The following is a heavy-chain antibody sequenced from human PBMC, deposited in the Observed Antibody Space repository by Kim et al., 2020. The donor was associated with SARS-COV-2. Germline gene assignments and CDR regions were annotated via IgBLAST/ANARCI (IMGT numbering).Heavy chain of an antibody. CDR1: AFTFSDHS. J-gene: IGHJ4*02. CDR2: TRNKANRYTT. CDR3: VRMASGGYSDY. D-gene: IGHD6-19*01. Sequence: GGSLRLSCAASAFTFSDHSMDWVRQAPGQGLEWVGRTRNKANRYTTEYAASVRGRFTISRDDSDNSLYLQMNSLKTEDTAVYYCVRMASGGYSDYWGQGTLVTVSS. V-gene: IGHV3-72*01.